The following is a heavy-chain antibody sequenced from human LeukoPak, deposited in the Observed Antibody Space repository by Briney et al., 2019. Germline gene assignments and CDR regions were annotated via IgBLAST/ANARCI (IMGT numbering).Heavy chain of an antibody. D-gene: IGHD2-15*01. Sequence: PGGSLTLSCAASGFSFDDYPMHWVRQAPGKGLEWVSLINEDGGKTFYADSVRGRFTISRDNSKNSLYLQMNSLRSEDSALYYCAKEIDTLGTNAFDIWGQGTIVTVFS. CDR3: AKEIDTLGTNAFDI. CDR1: GFSFDDYP. CDR2: INEDGGKT. J-gene: IGHJ3*02. V-gene: IGHV3-43*02.